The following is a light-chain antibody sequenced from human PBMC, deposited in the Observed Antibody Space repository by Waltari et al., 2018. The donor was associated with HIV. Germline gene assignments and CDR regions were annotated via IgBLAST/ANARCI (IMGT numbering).Light chain of an antibody. J-gene: IGLJ1*01. V-gene: IGLV2-8*01. CDR2: EVT. CDR3: SSYAGSNSYV. CDR1: SSDVGGYNY. Sequence: QSALTQPPSASGSPGQSVTISCTGTSSDVGGYNYVSWYQQHPGKAPKLMIYEVTKRPSGVPDGVSGSKSGNTASLTGSGLQAEDEADYYCSSYAGSNSYVFGTGTKVTVL.